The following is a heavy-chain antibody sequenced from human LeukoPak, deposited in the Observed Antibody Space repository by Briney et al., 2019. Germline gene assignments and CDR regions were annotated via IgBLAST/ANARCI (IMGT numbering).Heavy chain of an antibody. J-gene: IGHJ5*02. CDR2: FYYSGST. V-gene: IGHV4-39*01. D-gene: IGHD2-2*01. CDR3: ARHLGNIVVVPAASPWFDP. CDR1: GGSISSSSYY. Sequence: PSGTLSLTCTVSGGSISSSSYYWGWIRQPPGKGLEWIGSFYYSGSTYYNPSLKSRVTISVDTSKNQFSLKLSSVTAADTAVYYCARHLGNIVVVPAASPWFDPWGQGTLVTVSS.